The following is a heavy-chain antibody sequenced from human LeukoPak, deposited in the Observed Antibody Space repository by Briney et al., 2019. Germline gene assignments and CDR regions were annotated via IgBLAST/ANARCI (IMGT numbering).Heavy chain of an antibody. D-gene: IGHD3-22*01. Sequence: PSETLSLTCTVSGGSISSSSYYWGWIRQPPGKGLERIGSIYYSGSTYYNPSLKSRVTISVDTSKNQFSLKLSSVTAADTAVYYCGSYYDSSGYIDYWGQGTLVTVSS. J-gene: IGHJ4*02. CDR2: IYYSGST. CDR3: GSYYDSSGYIDY. V-gene: IGHV4-39*01. CDR1: GGSISSSSYY.